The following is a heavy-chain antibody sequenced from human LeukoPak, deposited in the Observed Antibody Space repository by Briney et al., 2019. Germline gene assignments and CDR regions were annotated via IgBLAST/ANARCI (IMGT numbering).Heavy chain of an antibody. D-gene: IGHD3-3*01. CDR1: GGSISSYY. CDR2: IYTSGST. Sequence: SETLSLTCTVSGGSISSYYWSWIRQPAGKGLEWIGRIYTSGSTNYNPSLKSRVTISVDKSKNQFSLKLSSVTAADTAVYYCASSITIFGVVIIQSRAFDIWGQGTMVTVSS. J-gene: IGHJ3*02. V-gene: IGHV4-4*07. CDR3: ASSITIFGVVIIQSRAFDI.